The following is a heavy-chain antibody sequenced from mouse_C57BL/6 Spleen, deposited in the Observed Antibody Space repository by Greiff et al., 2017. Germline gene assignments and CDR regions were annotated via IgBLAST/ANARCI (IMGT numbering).Heavy chain of an antibody. CDR1: GYAFSSSW. V-gene: IGHV1-82*01. J-gene: IGHJ2*01. CDR3: AREGWDY. Sequence: VQLQESGPELVKPGASVKISCKASGYAFSSSWMNWVKQRPGKGLEWIGRIYPGDGDTNYNGKFKGKATLTADKSSSTAYMQRSSLTSEDSAVYFCAREGWDYWGQGTTLTVSS. D-gene: IGHD3-2*02. CDR2: IYPGDGDT.